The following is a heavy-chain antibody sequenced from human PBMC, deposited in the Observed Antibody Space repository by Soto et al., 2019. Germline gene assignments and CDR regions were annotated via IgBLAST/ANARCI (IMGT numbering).Heavy chain of an antibody. CDR2: IRRGATNI. CDR3: ATDSRGYYYFDY. CDR1: GFIFSDYH. D-gene: IGHD3-22*01. Sequence: PGGSLRLSCAASGFIFSDYHTGWIRQAPRKGLEWVSYIRRGATNIYYADSVKGRFTISSDNAKNSLYLQMNSLRAEDTAVYFRATDSRGYYYFDYWGQGTLVTVSS. V-gene: IGHV3-11*01. J-gene: IGHJ4*02.